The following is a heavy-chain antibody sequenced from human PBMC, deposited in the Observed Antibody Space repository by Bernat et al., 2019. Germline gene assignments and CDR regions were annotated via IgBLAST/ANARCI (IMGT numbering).Heavy chain of an antibody. D-gene: IGHD3-3*01. Sequence: QVQLVESGGGVVQPGRPLRLSCAASGFTFSSYAMYWVRQAPGKGLEWVAVISYDGSNKYYADSVKGRFTISRDDSKNTLYLQMNSLRPEDTAMYYCVRDAIFGVVIMGYYFDYWGQGTLVTVSS. J-gene: IGHJ4*02. CDR2: ISYDGSNK. V-gene: IGHV3-30*17. CDR1: GFTFSSYA. CDR3: VRDAIFGVVIMGYYFDY.